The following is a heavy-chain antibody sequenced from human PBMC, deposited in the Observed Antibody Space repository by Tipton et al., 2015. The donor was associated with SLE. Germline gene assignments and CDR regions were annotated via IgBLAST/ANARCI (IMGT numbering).Heavy chain of an antibody. CDR2: IFYRGST. D-gene: IGHD3-3*01. Sequence: TLSLTCAVSGGSFSGYYWGWIRQPPGKGLEWIGSIFYRGSTHYNPSLKSRVTISADTSKNQFSLRLNSVTAADTAVYYCARRCGMGLYRWGQGTLVTVSS. V-gene: IGHV4-34*12. CDR3: ARRCGMGLYR. CDR1: GGSFSGYY. J-gene: IGHJ4*02.